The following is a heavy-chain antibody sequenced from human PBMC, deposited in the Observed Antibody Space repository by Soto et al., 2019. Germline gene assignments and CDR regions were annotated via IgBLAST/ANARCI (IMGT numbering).Heavy chain of an antibody. Sequence: EVQLVESGGGLVQPGRSLRLSCAASGFTFDDYAMHWVRQAPGKGLEWVSGISWNSGSIGYADSVKGRFTISRDNAKNSLYLQMNSLRAEDTALYYCAKDMYGDYSQFDYWGQGTLVTVSS. J-gene: IGHJ4*02. CDR1: GFTFDDYA. CDR3: AKDMYGDYSQFDY. V-gene: IGHV3-9*01. D-gene: IGHD4-17*01. CDR2: ISWNSGSI.